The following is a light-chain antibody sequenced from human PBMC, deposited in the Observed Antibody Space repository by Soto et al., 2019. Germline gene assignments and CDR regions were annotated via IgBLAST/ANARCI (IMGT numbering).Light chain of an antibody. CDR2: DAS. CDR1: QSVSSY. J-gene: IGKJ5*01. CDR3: QQRRNWPIT. V-gene: IGKV3-11*01. Sequence: IVLTQSPATLSLSPGERATLSCRASQSVSSYLAWYQQKPGQAPRLLIYDASNRATGITARFSGSGSGTDFTLTISSLEPEDFGVYYCQQRRNWPITFGQGTRLEIK.